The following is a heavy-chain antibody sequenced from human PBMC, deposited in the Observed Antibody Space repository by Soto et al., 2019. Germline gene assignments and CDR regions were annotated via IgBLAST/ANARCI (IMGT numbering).Heavy chain of an antibody. J-gene: IGHJ3*02. CDR2: ISGDGLST. Sequence: GGFLRLSCAGSGSTFTDFTMTWVRQAPGKGLEWVSAISGDGLSTYYAGSVKGRFTISRDNSKTTLYLQMNSLRAEDTAVYYCARRPDAFDIWGRGTMVTVSS. CDR3: ARRPDAFDI. V-gene: IGHV3-23*01. CDR1: GSTFTDFT.